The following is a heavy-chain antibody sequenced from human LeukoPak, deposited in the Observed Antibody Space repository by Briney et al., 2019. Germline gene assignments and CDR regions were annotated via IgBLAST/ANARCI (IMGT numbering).Heavy chain of an antibody. CDR1: GGSFSSYF. D-gene: IGHD3-9*01. CDR2: IYPSGNT. Sequence: PSETLSLTCSVSGGSFSSYFWSWVRQPAGKGLEWIGRIYPSGNTNYNPSLKSRVTIPVDTSKNQFSLKLSSVTTADTAVYYCARDVRYDIWGQGTLVTVSS. J-gene: IGHJ4*02. CDR3: ARDVRYDI. V-gene: IGHV4-4*07.